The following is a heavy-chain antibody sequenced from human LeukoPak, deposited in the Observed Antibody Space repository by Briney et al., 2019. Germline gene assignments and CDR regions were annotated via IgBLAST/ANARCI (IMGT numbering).Heavy chain of an antibody. V-gene: IGHV5-51*01. CDR1: GYSFTSYW. Sequence: GESLKTSGKGAGYSFTSYWIGWGRQMRGKGRGGWGIIYPDHSDPRYSPSFQGQVTISADKSISAAYLQWSSLRASDSAMCYCARQRSGYAFHLWPQGTMHRVSS. CDR2: IYPDHSDP. CDR3: ARQRSGYAFHL. D-gene: IGHD3-22*01. J-gene: IGHJ3*01.